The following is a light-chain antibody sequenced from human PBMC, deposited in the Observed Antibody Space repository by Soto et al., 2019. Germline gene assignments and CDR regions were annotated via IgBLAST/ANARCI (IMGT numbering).Light chain of an antibody. CDR1: QSVSSSH. Sequence: EIVLTQSPGTLSLSPGERATLSCRASQSVSSSHLVWYQQQTGQALRLLIYGASSRATGIPDRFSGSGSGTDFTLTISRLEPEDFAVYYCQQFGAAPHTFGQGTKLEIK. CDR3: QQFGAAPHT. V-gene: IGKV3-20*01. J-gene: IGKJ2*01. CDR2: GAS.